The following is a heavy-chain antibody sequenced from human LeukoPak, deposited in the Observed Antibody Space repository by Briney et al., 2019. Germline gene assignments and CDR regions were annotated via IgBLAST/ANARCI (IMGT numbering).Heavy chain of an antibody. D-gene: IGHD2-21*01. CDR3: ENFAYDRNVFPGDN. V-gene: IGHV5-51*01. CDR1: GYRYHDYQ. J-gene: IGHJ4*02. CDR2: IYPRDSDT. Sequence: GESLDTPWNGSGYRYHDYQIGWVRQMAGKGLEWMGIIYPRDSDTRYSPSFQGQVTISANRSISTAYLQWSSLKASDTAMYYCENFAYDRNVFPGDNWGQGTLVTVSS.